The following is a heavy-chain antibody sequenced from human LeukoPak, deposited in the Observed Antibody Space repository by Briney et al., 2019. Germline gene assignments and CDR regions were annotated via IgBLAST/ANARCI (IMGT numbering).Heavy chain of an antibody. CDR3: ASSVRELPI. D-gene: IGHD1-7*01. Sequence: GRSLRLSCAASGFTFSSYAMHWVRQAPGKGLEWVAVISYDGSNKYYADSVKGRFTISRDNSKNTLYLQMNSLRAGDTAVYYCASSVRELPIWGQGTMVTVSS. J-gene: IGHJ3*02. CDR2: ISYDGSNK. CDR1: GFTFSSYA. V-gene: IGHV3-30-3*01.